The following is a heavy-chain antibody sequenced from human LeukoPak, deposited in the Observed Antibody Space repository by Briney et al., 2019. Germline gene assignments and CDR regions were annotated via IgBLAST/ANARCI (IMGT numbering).Heavy chain of an antibody. D-gene: IGHD2-2*01. CDR3: ARGMPQGWVHWFDP. V-gene: IGHV4-59*01. Sequence: PSETLSLTCTVSGGSISSYYWNWIRQPPGKGLEWIGYIYYSGNTKYNTSLESRVTISVDTSKNQFSLKLRSVTAADSAVYYCARGMPQGWVHWFDPWGHRTLVTVSS. J-gene: IGHJ5*02. CDR1: GGSISSYY. CDR2: IYYSGNT.